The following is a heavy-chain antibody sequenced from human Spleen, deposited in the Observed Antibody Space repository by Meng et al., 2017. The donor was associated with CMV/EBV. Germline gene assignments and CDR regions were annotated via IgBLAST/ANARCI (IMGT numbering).Heavy chain of an antibody. CDR1: GFTFSRNW. J-gene: IGHJ6*02. V-gene: IGHV3-7*01. Sequence: GESLKISCAASGFTFSRNWMSWVRQAPGKGLEWVANINPDGSERYYVDSVKGRFAVSRGNAKNSLHLQMNSLRTEDTAVYYCAREHTVTSTYYDHGMDVWGQGTTVTVSS. D-gene: IGHD4-11*01. CDR3: AREHTVTSTYYDHGMDV. CDR2: INPDGSER.